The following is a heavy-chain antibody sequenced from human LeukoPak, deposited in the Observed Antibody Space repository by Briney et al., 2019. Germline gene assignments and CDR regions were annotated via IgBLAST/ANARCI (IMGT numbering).Heavy chain of an antibody. Sequence: GGSLRLSCAASGFTFSGYWMSWVRQAPGKGLEWVAHIKQDGSQTFYVASVRGRFTICRDNAKNSLYLQMNSLRAEDTALYYCARGGYGFVYFDYWGQGSLVTVSS. V-gene: IGHV3-7*04. CDR1: GFTFSGYW. D-gene: IGHD5-18*01. CDR2: IKQDGSQT. J-gene: IGHJ4*02. CDR3: ARGGYGFVYFDY.